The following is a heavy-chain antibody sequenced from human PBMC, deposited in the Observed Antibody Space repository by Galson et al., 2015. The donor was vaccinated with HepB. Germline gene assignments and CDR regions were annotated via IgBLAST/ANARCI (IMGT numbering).Heavy chain of an antibody. D-gene: IGHD3-22*01. V-gene: IGHV3-21*01. CDR3: ARGARDRSGYAY. CDR2: ISSDNIYI. CDR1: GFTFSNYT. J-gene: IGHJ4*02. Sequence: SLRLSCAASGFTFSNYTMNWVRQAPGKGLEWVSSISSDNIYIYYGDSVKGRFTISRDKAKNSLYLQINSLRTEDTAVYYCARGARDRSGYAYWGQGALVTVSS.